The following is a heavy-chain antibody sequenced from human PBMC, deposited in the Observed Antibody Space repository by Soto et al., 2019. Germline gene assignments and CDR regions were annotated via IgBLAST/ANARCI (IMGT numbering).Heavy chain of an antibody. CDR2: IYYSGST. J-gene: IGHJ6*02. CDR3: ARPGYVSCYYYGMDV. D-gene: IGHD5-12*01. V-gene: IGHV4-39*01. Sequence: PSETLSLTSTVSGGPISSSSYYWGWIRQPPGKGLEWIGSIYYSGSTYYNPSLKSRVTISVDTSKNQFSLKLSSVTAADTAVYYCARPGYVSCYYYGMDVWGQGTTVTVSS. CDR1: GGPISSSSYY.